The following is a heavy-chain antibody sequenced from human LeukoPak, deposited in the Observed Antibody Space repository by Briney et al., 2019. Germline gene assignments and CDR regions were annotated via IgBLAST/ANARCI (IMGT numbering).Heavy chain of an antibody. CDR2: INPTGGST. D-gene: IGHD6-6*01. V-gene: IGHV1-46*01. CDR1: GYTFISYQ. J-gene: IGHJ4*02. Sequence: ASVTVSCKASGYTFISYQMHWVRQAPGQGLEWMGIINPTGGSTSHAQKFQGRVTMTRDTSTGTVYMELSSLRSEDTAVYYCARKGSSSCFDYWGQGTLVTVSS. CDR3: ARKGSSSCFDY.